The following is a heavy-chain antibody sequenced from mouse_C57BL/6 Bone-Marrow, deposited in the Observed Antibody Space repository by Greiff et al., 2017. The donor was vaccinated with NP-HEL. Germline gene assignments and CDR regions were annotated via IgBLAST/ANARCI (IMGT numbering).Heavy chain of an antibody. Sequence: QVQLQQSGSELRSPGSSVKLSCKDFDSEVFPIAYMSWVRQKPGHGFEWIGGILPSLGRTIYGEKFEDKATLDADTLSNTAYLELNSLTSEDSAIYYCSRLGRAGWYFDVWGTGTTVTVSS. D-gene: IGHD4-1*01. CDR2: ILPSLGRT. V-gene: IGHV15-2*01. J-gene: IGHJ1*03. CDR1: DSEVFPIAY. CDR3: SRLGRAGWYFDV.